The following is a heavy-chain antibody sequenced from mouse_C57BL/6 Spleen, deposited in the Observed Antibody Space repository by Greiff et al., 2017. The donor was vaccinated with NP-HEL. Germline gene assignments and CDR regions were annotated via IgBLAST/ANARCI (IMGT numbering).Heavy chain of an antibody. J-gene: IGHJ4*01. V-gene: IGHV5-17*01. D-gene: IGHD1-1*01. CDR2: ISSGSSTI. CDR3: ARPYYGSPYDAMDY. CDR1: GFTFSDYG. Sequence: EVQRVESGGGLVKPGGSLKLSCAASGFTFSDYGMHWVRQAPEKGLEWVAYISSGSSTIYYADTVKGRFTISRDNAKNTLFLQMTSLRSEDTAMYYCARPYYGSPYDAMDYWGQGTSVTVSS.